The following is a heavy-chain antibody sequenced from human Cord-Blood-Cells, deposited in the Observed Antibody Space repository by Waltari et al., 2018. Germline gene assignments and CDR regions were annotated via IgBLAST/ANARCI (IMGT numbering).Heavy chain of an antibody. J-gene: IGHJ4*02. CDR2: ISWNSGRL. Sequence: EVQLVESGGGLVQPGRSLRLSCAASGFTFDDYAMHWVRQAPGKGLEWVSGISWNSGRLGYADSVKGRFTISRDNAKNSLYLQMNSLRAEDTALYYCAKDGSYGDSYFDYWGQGTLVTVSS. CDR1: GFTFDDYA. V-gene: IGHV3-9*01. D-gene: IGHD4-17*01. CDR3: AKDGSYGDSYFDY.